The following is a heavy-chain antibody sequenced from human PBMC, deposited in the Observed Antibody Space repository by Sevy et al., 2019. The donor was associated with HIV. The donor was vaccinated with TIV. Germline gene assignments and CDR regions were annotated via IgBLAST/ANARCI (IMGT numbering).Heavy chain of an antibody. CDR2: IKQDGSDK. Sequence: GGSLRLSCAASGFTFNNYWMTWVRQAPGKGLGWVANIKQDGSDKNYMESLKGRFNISRDNTKNSLYLKLNSLRAEDTAVYYCARSWDYWGQMGYWGQGTLVTVSS. D-gene: IGHD7-27*01. CDR1: GFTFNNYW. J-gene: IGHJ4*02. V-gene: IGHV3-7*03. CDR3: ARSWDYWGQMGY.